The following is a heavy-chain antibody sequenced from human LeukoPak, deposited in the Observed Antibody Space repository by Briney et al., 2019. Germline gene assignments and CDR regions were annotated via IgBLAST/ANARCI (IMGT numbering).Heavy chain of an antibody. Sequence: GGSLRLSCAASGFTFSSYSMNWVRQAPGKGLEWVSHITASGTAIFYADSVKGRFTISRDNSKNTLYLQMNSLRAEDTAVYYCAKDPRSSGWYWSFDYWGQGTLVTVSS. J-gene: IGHJ4*02. CDR2: ITASGTAI. CDR1: GFTFSSYS. V-gene: IGHV3-48*01. CDR3: AKDPRSSGWYWSFDY. D-gene: IGHD6-19*01.